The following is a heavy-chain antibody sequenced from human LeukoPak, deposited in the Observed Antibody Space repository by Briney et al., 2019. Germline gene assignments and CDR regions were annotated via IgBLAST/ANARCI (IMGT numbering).Heavy chain of an antibody. CDR3: VKILLAIFGGAPNHMDV. Sequence: ASVKVSFKPSGYTFTSYYMHWVRQAPGQGLEWMGIINPSGCSTSYAQKLQGRVTMTRDRSTSTVYMELSSRRPQDTAVYYCVKILLAIFGGAPNHMDVWGKGTTVTVSS. V-gene: IGHV1-46*03. CDR2: INPSGCST. CDR1: GYTFTSYY. D-gene: IGHD3-3*01. J-gene: IGHJ6*03.